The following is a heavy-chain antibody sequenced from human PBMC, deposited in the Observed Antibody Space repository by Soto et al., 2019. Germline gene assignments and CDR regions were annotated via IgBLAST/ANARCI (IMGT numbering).Heavy chain of an antibody. Sequence: PSETLSLTCTVSGGSISSYYWSWIRQPPGKGLEWIGYIYYSGSTNYNPSLKSRVTISVDTSKNQFSLKLSSVTAADTAVYYCARVRCSSTSCPIRESWFDPWGQGTLVTVSS. D-gene: IGHD2-2*01. V-gene: IGHV4-59*01. J-gene: IGHJ5*02. CDR1: GGSISSYY. CDR2: IYYSGST. CDR3: ARVRCSSTSCPIRESWFDP.